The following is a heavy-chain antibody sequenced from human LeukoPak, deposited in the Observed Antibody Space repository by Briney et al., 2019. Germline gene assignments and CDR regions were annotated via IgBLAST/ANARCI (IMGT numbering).Heavy chain of an antibody. J-gene: IGHJ4*02. CDR2: IYYSGST. CDR3: ARGRQIPATSH. CDR1: GGSISSSSYS. D-gene: IGHD2-2*01. Sequence: SETLSLTCTVSGGSISSSSYSWGWLRQPPGKGLEWIGSIYYSGSTYYNPSLKSRVTISVDTSKNQFSLKLSSVTAADTAVYYCARGRQIPATSHWGQGTLVTVSS. V-gene: IGHV4-39*07.